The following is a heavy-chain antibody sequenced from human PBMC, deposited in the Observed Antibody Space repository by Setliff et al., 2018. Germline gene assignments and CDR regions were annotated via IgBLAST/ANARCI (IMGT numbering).Heavy chain of an antibody. J-gene: IGHJ3*02. CDR2: IYPGDSDT. V-gene: IGHV5-51*01. CDR1: GYSFISYW. CDR3: ARQAIFGSDAFDI. Sequence: ESLKISCTGSGYSFISYWIGWVRQMPGKGLEWMGIIYPGDSDTRYSPSFQGQVTISADKSISTAYLQWSSLKASDTAMYYCARQAIFGSDAFDIWGQGTMVTVSS. D-gene: IGHD3-3*01.